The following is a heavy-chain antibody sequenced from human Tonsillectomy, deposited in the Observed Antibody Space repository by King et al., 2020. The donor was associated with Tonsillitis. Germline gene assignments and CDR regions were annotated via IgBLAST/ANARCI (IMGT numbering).Heavy chain of an antibody. J-gene: IGHJ6*02. CDR1: GFSLSDYY. V-gene: IGHV3-11*01. CDR2: ITGDGRTI. Sequence: QLVQSGGGLVKPGGSLTLSCVASGFSLSDYYMTWIRQAPGKGLEWVSYITGDGRTIYYADSVKGRFTISRDNAKNSLYLQMNSLRAEDTAMYRCARDYRNKGMDVWGQGTTVTVSS. CDR3: ARDYRNKGMDV. D-gene: IGHD4-11*01.